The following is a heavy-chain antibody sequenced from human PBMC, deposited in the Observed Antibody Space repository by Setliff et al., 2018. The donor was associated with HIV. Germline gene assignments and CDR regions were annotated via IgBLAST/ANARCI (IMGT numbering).Heavy chain of an antibody. CDR1: GGSFSDYH. D-gene: IGHD6-6*01. CDR2: VYDSGST. CDR3: ARGSKLVWGRWFDP. V-gene: IGHV4-34*01. J-gene: IGHJ5*02. Sequence: SETLSLTCAVYGGSFSDYHWSWIRQAPRKRLEWIGEVYDSGSTNYNPSLESRVTVTVDTSKNQFSLRLNSVTAADTAVYYCARGSKLVWGRWFDPWGQGTLVTVSS.